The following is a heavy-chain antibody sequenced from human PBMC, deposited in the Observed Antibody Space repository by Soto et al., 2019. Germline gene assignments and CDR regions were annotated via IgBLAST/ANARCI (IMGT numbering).Heavy chain of an antibody. V-gene: IGHV3-66*01. CDR1: GFTVSNFY. Sequence: EVQLVESGGGLVQPGGSLRLSCAASGFTVSNFYMTWVRQAPGKGLEWVSVISSGGSTYYADSVKGRFTISRDNSKNTLYLEMNSPRAGDTAVYYGARDTFGGAYDFWHGGQGTLVTVSS. D-gene: IGHD3-3*01. CDR2: ISSGGST. CDR3: ARDTFGGAYDFWH. J-gene: IGHJ4*02.